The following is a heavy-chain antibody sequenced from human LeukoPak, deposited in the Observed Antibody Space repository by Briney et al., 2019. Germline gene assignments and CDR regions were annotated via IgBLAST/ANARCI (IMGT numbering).Heavy chain of an antibody. D-gene: IGHD3-10*01. CDR1: GFTFDDYT. V-gene: IGHV3-43*01. CDR3: AKGKNTGSYLSHVDY. CDR2: ITWDGGST. Sequence: GGSLRLSCAASGFTFDDYTTHWVRQAPGKGLEWVSLITWDGGSTYYADSVKGRFTISRDNSKNSLYLQMNSLRTEDTALYYCAKGKNTGSYLSHVDYWGQGTLVTVSS. J-gene: IGHJ4*02.